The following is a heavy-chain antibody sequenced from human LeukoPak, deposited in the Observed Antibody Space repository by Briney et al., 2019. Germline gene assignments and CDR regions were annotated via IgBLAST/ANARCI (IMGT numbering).Heavy chain of an antibody. CDR3: AXXXXXCXGGSRPCRAMDPGAVGY. D-gene: IGHD2-15*01. CDR2: IYPGDSDT. CDR1: GYSFTSYW. J-gene: IGHJ4*02. V-gene: IGHV5-51*01. Sequence: GESLKISCKGSGYSFTSYWIGWVRQMPGKGLEWMGIIYPGDSDTRYSPSFQGQVTISADKSISTAYLQWSSLKASDTAMYYCAXXXXXCXGGSRPCRAMDPGAVGYWGQGTLVTVSS.